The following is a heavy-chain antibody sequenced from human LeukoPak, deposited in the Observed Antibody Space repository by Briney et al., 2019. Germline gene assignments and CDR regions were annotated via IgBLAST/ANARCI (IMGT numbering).Heavy chain of an antibody. CDR1: GGSFSGYY. CDR3: ARYRQYSYGYRYFDY. V-gene: IGHV4-34*01. Sequence: KPSETLSLTCAVYGGSFSGYYWSWIRQPPGKGLEWIGEINHSGSTNYNPSLKSRVTISVDTSKNQFSLKLSSVTAADTAVYYCARYRQYSYGYRYFDYWGQGTLVTVSS. J-gene: IGHJ4*02. D-gene: IGHD5-18*01. CDR2: INHSGST.